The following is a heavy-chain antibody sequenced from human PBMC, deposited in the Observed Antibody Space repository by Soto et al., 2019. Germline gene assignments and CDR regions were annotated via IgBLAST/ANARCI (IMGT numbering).Heavy chain of an antibody. Sequence: QVQLVESGGGVVQPGRSLRLSCAASGFTFSSYGMHWVRQAPGKGLEWVAVISYDGSNKYYADSVKGRFTISRDNSKNTLYRQKNILRDEDTAVYYYAKGCRIAAAGRVYYYYGMDVWGQGTTVTVSS. D-gene: IGHD6-13*01. CDR1: GFTFSSYG. CDR2: ISYDGSNK. J-gene: IGHJ6*02. CDR3: AKGCRIAAAGRVYYYYGMDV. V-gene: IGHV3-30*18.